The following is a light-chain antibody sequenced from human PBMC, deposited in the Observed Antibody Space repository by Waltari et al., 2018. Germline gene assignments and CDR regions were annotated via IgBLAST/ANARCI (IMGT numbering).Light chain of an antibody. CDR3: SSYTASRALEVL. J-gene: IGLJ2*01. Sequence: QSALTQPASVSGPPGQSLTISCPGTNSAVGDFDFVSWYQQHPGEAPKLLIYDVSNRPSGVSHRFSGSKSGNTASLTISGLQAEDEADYYCSSYTASRALEVLFGGGTKLTVL. CDR1: NSAVGDFDF. CDR2: DVS. V-gene: IGLV2-14*03.